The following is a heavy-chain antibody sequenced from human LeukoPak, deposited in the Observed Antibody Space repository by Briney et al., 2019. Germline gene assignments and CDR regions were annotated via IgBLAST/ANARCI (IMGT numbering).Heavy chain of an antibody. D-gene: IGHD3-22*01. CDR3: ARLRGENYDSSGYLDY. J-gene: IGHJ4*02. CDR2: IYHSGST. Sequence: SETLSLTCAVSGYSIIRGYYWGWIRQPPGKGLEWIGGIYHSGSTYYNPSLKSRLTISVDTSKNQFSLKLSSVTAADTAVYYCARLRGENYDSSGYLDYWGQGILVTVSS. CDR1: GYSIIRGYY. V-gene: IGHV4-38-2*01.